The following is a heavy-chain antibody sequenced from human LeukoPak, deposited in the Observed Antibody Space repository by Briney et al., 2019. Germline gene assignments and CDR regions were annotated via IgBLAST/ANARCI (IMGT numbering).Heavy chain of an antibody. CDR1: GDSLSRYY. J-gene: IGHJ6*03. V-gene: IGHV4-34*01. D-gene: IGHD2/OR15-2a*01. CDR2: INPSGSP. Sequence: PSETLSLTCAVYGDSLSRYYWTWTRQSPGKGLEWLGEINPSGSPDYNPSLKSRATISVDTSKNQFSLRLASVTAADTAVYYCASVRHDPLEYYYYIDIWGKGTTVTVSS. CDR3: ASVRHDPLEYYYYIDI.